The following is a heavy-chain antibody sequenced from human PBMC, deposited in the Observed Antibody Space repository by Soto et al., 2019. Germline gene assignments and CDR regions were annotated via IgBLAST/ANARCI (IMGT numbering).Heavy chain of an antibody. J-gene: IGHJ4*02. D-gene: IGHD3-10*01. CDR2: INHSGTI. CDR1: GGSFSYYY. CDR3: ARSFRGVSLD. V-gene: IGHV4-34*01. Sequence: SETLSLTCSVNGGSFSYYYWSWIRQSPGKGLEWIGEINHSGTINFNPSLKSRVTISIDTSENQFSLTLRSVTAADTAIYYCARSFRGVSLDWGQGTLVTVSS.